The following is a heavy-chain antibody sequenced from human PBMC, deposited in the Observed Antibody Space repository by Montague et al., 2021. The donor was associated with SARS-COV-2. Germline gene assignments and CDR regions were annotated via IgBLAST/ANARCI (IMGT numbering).Heavy chain of an antibody. CDR2: IYGGDEK. CDR3: AHRVAGFFDY. V-gene: IGHV2-5*05. J-gene: IGHJ4*02. CDR1: GFSLNTPEVA. Sequence: PALVTPTQTLTLTCTFSGFSLNTPEVAVGWIRQPPGKALEWLALIYGGDEKRYGPSLQSRLTITRDTSKSQVVLTMTNMDPVDTATYFCAHRVAGFFDYWGQGILVTVSS.